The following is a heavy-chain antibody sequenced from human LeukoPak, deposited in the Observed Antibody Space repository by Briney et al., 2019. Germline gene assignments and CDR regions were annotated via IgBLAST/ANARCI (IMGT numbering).Heavy chain of an antibody. V-gene: IGHV4-39*01. Sequence: SETLSLTCTVSGGSISSSSSYWGWIRQPPGKGLEWIGSIYYSGSTYYNPSLKSRVTISVDTSKNQFSLKLSSVTAADTAVYYCARGAPYYCSGGSCYHTRSFDYWGQGTLVTVSS. J-gene: IGHJ4*02. D-gene: IGHD2-15*01. CDR2: IYYSGST. CDR1: GGSISSSSSY. CDR3: ARGAPYYCSGGSCYHTRSFDY.